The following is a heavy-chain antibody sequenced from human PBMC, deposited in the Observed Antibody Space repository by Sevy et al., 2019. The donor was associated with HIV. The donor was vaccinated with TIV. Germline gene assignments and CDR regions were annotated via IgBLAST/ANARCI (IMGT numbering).Heavy chain of an antibody. D-gene: IGHD4-17*01. J-gene: IGHJ4*02. Sequence: LLGGSLRLSCAASGFTFSSYEMSWVRQAPGKGLEWVSYISNSGTTIYYSDSVKGRFTISRDNARNSLYLQMNSLRAEDTAIYYCARDLPPSATTVAHFDCWGQGTLVTVSS. CDR1: GFTFSSYE. CDR3: ARDLPPSATTVAHFDC. V-gene: IGHV3-48*03. CDR2: ISNSGTTI.